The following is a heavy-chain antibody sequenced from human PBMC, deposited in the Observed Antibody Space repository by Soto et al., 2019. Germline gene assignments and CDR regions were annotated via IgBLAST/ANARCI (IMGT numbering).Heavy chain of an antibody. CDR3: AREPGYKWKHNYGIDP. CDR2: VSHDQSNK. CDR1: GFTFSHYA. V-gene: IGHV3-30*04. Sequence: QVQLEESGGGVVQPGTSLRLSCAASGFTFSHYAMHWVRQAPGKGLTWVAFVSHDQSNKYYADSVKGRFTISRDNSQNTLYLQMSGLRPADTAVYYCAREPGYKWKHNYGIDPWGQGTLVTVSS. D-gene: IGHD1-20*01. J-gene: IGHJ5*02.